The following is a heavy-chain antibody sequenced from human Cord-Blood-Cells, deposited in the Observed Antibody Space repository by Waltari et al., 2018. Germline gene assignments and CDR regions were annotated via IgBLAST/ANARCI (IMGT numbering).Heavy chain of an antibody. CDR3: ARGTEVGAISGDAFDI. Sequence: QVQLQESGPGLVKPSETLSLTCTVSGYSISSGYYWGWIRQPPGKGLEWIGSIYHSGSTYYNPSRKSRVTISVDTSKNQFSLKLSSVTAADTAVYYCARGTEVGAISGDAFDIWGQGTMVTVSS. V-gene: IGHV4-38-2*02. CDR2: IYHSGST. D-gene: IGHD1-26*01. J-gene: IGHJ3*02. CDR1: GYSISSGYY.